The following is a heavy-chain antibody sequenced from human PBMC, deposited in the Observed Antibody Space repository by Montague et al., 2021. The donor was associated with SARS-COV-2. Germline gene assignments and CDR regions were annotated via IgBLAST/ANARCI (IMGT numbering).Heavy chain of an antibody. D-gene: IGHD3-22*01. Sequence: SETLSLTCTVSGGSISSYYWNWIRQSAGKGLEWIGRIYTSGSTNYDPSLKSRVTMSVDTSKNQFSLELSSVTAADTAVYCCARGALFYDSSGYYSDAFDXWGQGTMVTVSS. J-gene: IGHJ3*02. CDR1: GGSISSYY. CDR2: IYTSGST. CDR3: ARGALFYDSSGYYSDAFDX. V-gene: IGHV4-4*07.